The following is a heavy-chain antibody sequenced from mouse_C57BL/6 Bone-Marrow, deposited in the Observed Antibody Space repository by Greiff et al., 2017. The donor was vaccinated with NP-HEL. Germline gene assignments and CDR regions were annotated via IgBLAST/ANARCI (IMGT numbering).Heavy chain of an antibody. CDR1: GYSFTSYY. J-gene: IGHJ2*01. Sequence: VQLQQSGPELVKPGASVKISCKASGYSFTSYYIHWVKQRPGQGLEWIGWIYPGSGNTKYNEKFKGKATLTADTSSSTAYMQLSSLTSEDSAVYYCARPYGSSPYYFDYWGQGTTLTVSS. CDR3: ARPYGSSPYYFDY. CDR2: IYPGSGNT. D-gene: IGHD1-1*01. V-gene: IGHV1-66*01.